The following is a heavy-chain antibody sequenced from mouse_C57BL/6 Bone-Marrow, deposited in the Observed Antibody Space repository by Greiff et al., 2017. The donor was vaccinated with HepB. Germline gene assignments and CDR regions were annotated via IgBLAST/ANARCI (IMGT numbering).Heavy chain of an antibody. Sequence: VKLQESGAELVRPGASVTLSCKASGYTFTDYDMHWVKQTPVHGLEWIGAIDPETGGTAYNQKFKGKAILTADKSSSTAYMELRSLTSEDSAVYYCTRPAFAYWGQGTLVTVSA. CDR3: TRPAFAY. CDR1: GYTFTDYD. V-gene: IGHV1-15*01. J-gene: IGHJ3*01. CDR2: IDPETGGT.